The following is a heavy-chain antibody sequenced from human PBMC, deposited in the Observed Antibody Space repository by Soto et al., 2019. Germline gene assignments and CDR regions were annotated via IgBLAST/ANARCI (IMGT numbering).Heavy chain of an antibody. J-gene: IGHJ4*02. V-gene: IGHV1-8*01. Sequence: ASVQVSCKASGYSFTSLDINWVRQTTGQGLEWMGWMQPSSGRTGYAQKFQGRVTMTRDTSINTAYMELSSLTSDDTAFYYCARGVTAGVDYWGQGTLVTVSS. CDR2: MQPSSGRT. CDR1: GYSFTSLD. CDR3: ARGVTAGVDY. D-gene: IGHD1-26*01.